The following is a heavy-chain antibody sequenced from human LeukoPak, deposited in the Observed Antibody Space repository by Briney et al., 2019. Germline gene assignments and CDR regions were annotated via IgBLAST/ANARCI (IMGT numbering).Heavy chain of an antibody. Sequence: GESLKISCKGSGYSFTSHWIGWVRQMPGKGLEWMGIIYPGDSDTRYSPSFQGQVTISADKSISTAYLQWSSLKASDTAMYYCARRTEILGYCSGGSCPNMYYFDYWGQGTLVTVSS. CDR3: ARRTEILGYCSGGSCPNMYYFDY. D-gene: IGHD2-15*01. CDR2: IYPGDSDT. CDR1: GYSFTSHW. J-gene: IGHJ4*02. V-gene: IGHV5-51*01.